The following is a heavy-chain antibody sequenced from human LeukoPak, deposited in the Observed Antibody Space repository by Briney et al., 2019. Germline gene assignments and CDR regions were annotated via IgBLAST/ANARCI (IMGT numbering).Heavy chain of an antibody. CDR2: IYYSGST. J-gene: IGHJ4*02. V-gene: IGHV4-59*11. CDR1: GGSISSHY. D-gene: IGHD6-13*01. Sequence: SETLSLTCTVSGGSISSHYWSWIRQPPGKGLEWIGYIYYSGSTNYNPSLKSRVTISVDTSKNQFSLKLSSVTAADTAVYYCERGGIAALDYWGQGTLVTVSS. CDR3: ERGGIAALDY.